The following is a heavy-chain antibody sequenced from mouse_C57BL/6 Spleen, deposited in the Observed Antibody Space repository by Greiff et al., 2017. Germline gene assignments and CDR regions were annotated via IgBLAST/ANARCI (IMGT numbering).Heavy chain of an antibody. CDR3: ARENDGDYDGFDY. CDR2: FTYDGSST. V-gene: IGHV5-16*01. CDR1: GFTFSDYY. J-gene: IGHJ2*01. D-gene: IGHD2-3*01. Sequence: EVQLVESEGGLVQPGRSLKLSCTVSGFTFSDYYMAWVSQVPEKGLEWVANFTYDGSSTYYLDSLKSRFIIARDNAQNILYLQMRSLKSEDTATYYCARENDGDYDGFDYWGQGTTLTVSS.